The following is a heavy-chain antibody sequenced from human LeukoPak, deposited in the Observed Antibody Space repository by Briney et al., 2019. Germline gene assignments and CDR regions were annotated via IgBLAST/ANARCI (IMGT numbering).Heavy chain of an antibody. CDR1: GYTFTGYY. J-gene: IGHJ4*02. CDR3: ARSPHILTGENFDY. V-gene: IGHV1-2*02. CDR2: INPNHGDT. D-gene: IGHD3-9*01. Sequence: GASVKVSCKASGYTFTGYYMHWVRQAPGQGLECMGWINPNHGDTNYAQKFQDRVSMTRDTSISTAYMHLSRLRSADTAVYYCARSPHILTGENFDYWGQGTLLTVSS.